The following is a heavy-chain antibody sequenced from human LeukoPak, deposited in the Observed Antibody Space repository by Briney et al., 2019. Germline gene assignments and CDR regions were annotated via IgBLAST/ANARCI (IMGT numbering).Heavy chain of an antibody. Sequence: SETLSLTCTVSGASISSYYWSWIRQPPGKGLEWIGYIHYSGSTNYNSSLKSRVTISLDTSKNQFSLKLSSVTAADTAVYYCARGARVVPAARQYYFDYWGQGTLVTVSS. J-gene: IGHJ4*02. CDR3: ARGARVVPAARQYYFDY. CDR2: IHYSGST. CDR1: GASISSYY. V-gene: IGHV4-59*01. D-gene: IGHD2-2*01.